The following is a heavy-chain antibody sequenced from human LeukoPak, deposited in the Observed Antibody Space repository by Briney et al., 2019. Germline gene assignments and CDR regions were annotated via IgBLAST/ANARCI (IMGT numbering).Heavy chain of an antibody. CDR2: ISGSGVST. CDR1: EFTFSSYA. D-gene: IGHD3-22*01. J-gene: IGHJ4*02. Sequence: GGSLRLSCAASEFTFSSYAMSWVRQAPGKGLEWVSAISGSGVSTYYADSVKGRFTISRDNSKNTLYLQMNSLRAEDTAVYYCAKDGVVITPTFDYWGQGTLVTVSS. V-gene: IGHV3-23*01. CDR3: AKDGVVITPTFDY.